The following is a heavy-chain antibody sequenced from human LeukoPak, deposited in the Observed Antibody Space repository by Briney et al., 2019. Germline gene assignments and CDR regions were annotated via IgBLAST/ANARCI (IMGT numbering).Heavy chain of an antibody. CDR2: IYYSGST. CDR3: ARHLPTKVYYYYYMDV. V-gene: IGHV4-39*01. Sequence: KPSETLSLTCIVSGGSISSSSYYWGWIRQPPGKGLEWIGSIYYSGSTYYNPSLKSRVTISVDTSKNQFSLKLSSVTAADTAVYYCARHLPTKVYYYYYMDVWGKGTTVTVSS. D-gene: IGHD2-8*01. CDR1: GGSISSSSYY. J-gene: IGHJ6*03.